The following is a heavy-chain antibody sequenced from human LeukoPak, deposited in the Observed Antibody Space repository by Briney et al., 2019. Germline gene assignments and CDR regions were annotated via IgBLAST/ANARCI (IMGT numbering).Heavy chain of an antibody. V-gene: IGHV3-23*01. CDR1: GFTFSTCA. CDR3: AKDPTDFDSSGQTYFDY. D-gene: IGHD3-22*01. Sequence: GGSLRLSCAASGFTFSTCAMSWARQAPGKGLEWVSGISGSGDIIYYSDSVKGRFTISRDNSKNTLFLQMNSLRAEDSALYYCAKDPTDFDSSGQTYFDYWGQGTLVTVSS. CDR2: ISGSGDII. J-gene: IGHJ4*02.